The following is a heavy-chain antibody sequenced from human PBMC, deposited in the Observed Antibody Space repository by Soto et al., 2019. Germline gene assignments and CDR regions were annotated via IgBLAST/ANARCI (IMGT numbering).Heavy chain of an antibody. V-gene: IGHV4-59*01. D-gene: IGHD6-13*01. CDR2: IYYSGST. Sequence: PSATLSLTCTVSGGSISSYYWSWIRQPPGKGLEWIGYIYYSGSTNYNPSLKSRVTISVDTSKNKFSLKLSSVTAADTAVYYCARGDKGRAASGNLDYWFQGTLVTV. CDR3: ARGDKGRAASGNLDY. J-gene: IGHJ4*02. CDR1: GGSISSYY.